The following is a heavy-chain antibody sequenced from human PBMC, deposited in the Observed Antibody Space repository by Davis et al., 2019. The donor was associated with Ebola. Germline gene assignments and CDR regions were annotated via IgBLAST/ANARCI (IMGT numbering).Heavy chain of an antibody. CDR2: IYDSGST. J-gene: IGHJ4*02. D-gene: IGHD3-10*01. V-gene: IGHV4-59*01. Sequence: SETLSLTCTVSGGSISNDYWSWIRQHPGKGLEWIGYIYDSGSTHYNPSLKSRVTISVDAPKNQFSLKLNSVTAADTAVYYCARGSGTYLSFDYWGQGTLVTVSS. CDR3: ARGSGTYLSFDY. CDR1: GGSISNDY.